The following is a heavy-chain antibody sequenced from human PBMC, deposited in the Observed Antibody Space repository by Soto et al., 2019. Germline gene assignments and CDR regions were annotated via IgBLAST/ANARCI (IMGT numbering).Heavy chain of an antibody. D-gene: IGHD2-21*02. V-gene: IGHV1-3*01. J-gene: IGHJ4*02. CDR3: VPIKVYGGNSRSLDY. CDR1: GYTFTSYA. CDR2: INAGNGNT. Sequence: ASVKVSCKASGYTFTSYAMHWVRQAPGQRLEWMGWINAGNGNTKYSQKFQGRVTITRDTSASTAYMELSSLRSEDTAVYYCVPIKVYGGNSRSLDYWGQGTLVTVSS.